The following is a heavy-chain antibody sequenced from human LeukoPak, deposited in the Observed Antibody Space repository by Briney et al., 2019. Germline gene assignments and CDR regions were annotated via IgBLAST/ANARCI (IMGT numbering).Heavy chain of an antibody. J-gene: IGHJ4*02. CDR2: IGGSGGST. CDR1: GFRFNTYW. D-gene: IGHD1-26*01. V-gene: IGHV3-23*01. Sequence: PGGSLRLSCAASGFRFNTYWMSWVRQAPGKGLEWVSAIGGSGGSTYYADSVKGRVTISRDNSKNTLYLQVNSLRVEDTAVYYCAKDRLGAMMYFDFWGQGTLVTVSS. CDR3: AKDRLGAMMYFDF.